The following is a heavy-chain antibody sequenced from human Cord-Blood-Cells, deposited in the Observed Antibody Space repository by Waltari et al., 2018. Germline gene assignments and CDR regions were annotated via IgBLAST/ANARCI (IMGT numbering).Heavy chain of an antibody. CDR3: ASRNWELGAFDI. J-gene: IGHJ3*02. Sequence: QVQLQRRGAGPLKPSDGRYLPCAVHGGRVRGYEWSWSRQPPGKGLESIGEINHSGSTNYNPSLKSRVTISVDTSKNQFSLKLSSVTAADTAVYYCASRNWELGAFDIWGQGTMVTVSS. V-gene: IGHV4-34*01. CDR2: INHSGST. CDR1: GGRVRGYE. D-gene: IGHD1-26*01.